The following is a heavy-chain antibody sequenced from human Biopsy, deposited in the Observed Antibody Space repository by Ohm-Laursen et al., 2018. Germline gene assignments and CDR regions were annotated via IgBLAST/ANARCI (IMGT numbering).Heavy chain of an antibody. Sequence: SGTLSLTCSVSGASIEDYYWTWIRQAPGKTLEWIASINYRGNTNYNPPLKSRVTMSVNTSKKQFSLRLSSVTAADTAVYYCASAGYNPDWNFDLWGRGTRVTVSS. CDR1: GASIEDYY. CDR3: ASAGYNPDWNFDL. V-gene: IGHV4-59*12. CDR2: INYRGNT. J-gene: IGHJ2*01. D-gene: IGHD5-24*01.